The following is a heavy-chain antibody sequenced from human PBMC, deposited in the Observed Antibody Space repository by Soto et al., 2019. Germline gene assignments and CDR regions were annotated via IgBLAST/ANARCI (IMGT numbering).Heavy chain of an antibody. D-gene: IGHD3-22*01. CDR1: GYTFTGYY. CDR3: ARDAHYYDSSGFSN. CDR2: INPNNGGV. Sequence: QVQLVQSGAEVKKPGASVKVSCKASGYTFTGYYIHWVRQAPGQGLEWMGWINPNNGGVNYAQKFQCRVTMTRDTSISKASMELSRMRSEDTAVYYCARDAHYYDSSGFSNWGQGILVTVSS. J-gene: IGHJ4*02. V-gene: IGHV1-2*02.